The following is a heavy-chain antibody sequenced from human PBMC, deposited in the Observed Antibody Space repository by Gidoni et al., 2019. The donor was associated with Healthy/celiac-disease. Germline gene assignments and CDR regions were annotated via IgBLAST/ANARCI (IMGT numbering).Heavy chain of an antibody. V-gene: IGHV1-8*01. Sequence: QVQLVQSGAEVKKPGASVKVSCKASGYTFTSYDINWVRQATGQGLEWMGWMNPNSGNTGYAQKFQGRVTMTRNTSISTAYMELSSLRSGDTAVYYCARGRTGGLGELSTLDYWGQGTLVTVSS. CDR1: GYTFTSYD. D-gene: IGHD3-16*02. CDR3: ARGRTGGLGELSTLDY. J-gene: IGHJ4*02. CDR2: MNPNSGNT.